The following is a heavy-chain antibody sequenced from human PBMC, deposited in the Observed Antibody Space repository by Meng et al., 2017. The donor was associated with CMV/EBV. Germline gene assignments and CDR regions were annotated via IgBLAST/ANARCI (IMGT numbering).Heavy chain of an antibody. CDR2: INPNSGGT. Sequence: QGQLVEAGDEVKKPGSAVKVSCKATGYICTGYYMHWVRQAPGQGLEWMGWINPNSGGTNYAQKFQGSVTMTRDTSISTAYMELNRLRSDDTAVYYCARDLGDTAIYWGQGTLVTVSS. D-gene: IGHD5-18*01. J-gene: IGHJ4*02. CDR1: GYICTGYY. V-gene: IGHV1-2*02. CDR3: ARDLGDTAIY.